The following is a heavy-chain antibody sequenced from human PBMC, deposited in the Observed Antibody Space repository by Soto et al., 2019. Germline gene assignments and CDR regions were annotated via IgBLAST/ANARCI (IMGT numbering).Heavy chain of an antibody. CDR1: GFTVSSNY. V-gene: IGHV3-53*01. CDR3: AREGYSDSSGYQRAGY. J-gene: IGHJ4*02. D-gene: IGHD3-22*01. Sequence: EVQLVESGGGLIQPGGSLRLSCAASGFTVSSNYMSWVRQAPGKGLEWVSGIYSGGSTYYADSVKGRFTISSDNSKNTLYLQMDSLRAEDTAVYYCAREGYSDSSGYQRAGYWGQGTLVTVSS. CDR2: IYSGGST.